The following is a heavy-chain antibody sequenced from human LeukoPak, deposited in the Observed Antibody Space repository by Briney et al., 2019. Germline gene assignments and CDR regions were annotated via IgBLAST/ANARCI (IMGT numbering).Heavy chain of an antibody. V-gene: IGHV3-21*01. J-gene: IGHJ6*02. CDR3: ARADIVVVVAATSSYYYYGMDV. D-gene: IGHD2-15*01. CDR1: GFTFSSYS. Sequence: GGSLRLPCAASGFTFSSYSMNWVRQAPGKGLEWVSSISSSSSYIYYADSVKGRFTISRDNAKNSLYLQMNSLRAEDTAVYYCARADIVVVVAATSSYYYYGMDVWGQGTTVTVSS. CDR2: ISSSSSYI.